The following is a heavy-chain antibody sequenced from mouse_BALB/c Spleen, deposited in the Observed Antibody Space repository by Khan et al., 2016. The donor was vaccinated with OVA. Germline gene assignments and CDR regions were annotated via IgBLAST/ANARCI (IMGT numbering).Heavy chain of an antibody. CDR2: IWGDGST. Sequence: VQLQESGPGLVAPSQSLSITCTVSGFSLTDYGVNWVRQPPGKGLEWLGMIWGDGSTDYNSGLKSRLSISKDNSKSQVFLKMNSLQTDDTARYYGARFDYYDAMDYWGQGTSVTVSS. CDR1: GFSLTDYG. V-gene: IGHV2-6-7*01. J-gene: IGHJ4*01. CDR3: ARFDYYDAMDY. D-gene: IGHD2-4*01.